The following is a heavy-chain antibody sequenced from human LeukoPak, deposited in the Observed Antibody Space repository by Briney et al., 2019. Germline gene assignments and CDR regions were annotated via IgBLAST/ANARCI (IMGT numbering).Heavy chain of an antibody. J-gene: IGHJ4*02. D-gene: IGHD1-26*01. CDR2: IYYSGST. CDR3: ASAVVGAYLY. Sequence: SETLSLTCTVSGGSISSYHWSWIRQPPGKGLEWIGYIYYSGSTNYNPSLKSRVTISVDTSKNQFSLKLSSVTAADTAVYYCASAVVGAYLYWGQGTLVTVSS. CDR1: GGSISSYH. V-gene: IGHV4-59*01.